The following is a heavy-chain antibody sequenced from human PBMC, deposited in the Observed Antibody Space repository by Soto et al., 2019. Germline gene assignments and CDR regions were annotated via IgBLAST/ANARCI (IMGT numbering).Heavy chain of an antibody. Sequence: GGSLRLSCAAPGLTFRSYWMHWVRQAPGKGLVWVSRINTDGSVAMYVDSVKGRFTISRDSAKNSLYLQMNSLRAEDTAVYYCARDLIASRWAYYFDSWGQGTLVTVSS. CDR1: GLTFRSYW. J-gene: IGHJ4*02. V-gene: IGHV3-74*03. D-gene: IGHD6-13*01. CDR3: ARDLIASRWAYYFDS. CDR2: INTDGSVA.